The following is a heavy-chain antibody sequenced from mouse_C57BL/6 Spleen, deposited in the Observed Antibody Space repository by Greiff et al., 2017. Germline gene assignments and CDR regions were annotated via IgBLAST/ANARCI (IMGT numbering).Heavy chain of an antibody. CDR3: ATVVATGWYFDV. Sequence: DVQLQESGPGLVKPSQSLSLTCSVTGYSITSGYYWNWIRQFPGNKLEWMGYISYDGSNNYNPSLKNRISITRDTSKNQFFLKLNSVTTEDTATYYCATVVATGWYFDVWGTGTTVTVSS. CDR2: ISYDGSN. J-gene: IGHJ1*03. V-gene: IGHV3-6*01. CDR1: GYSITSGYY. D-gene: IGHD1-1*01.